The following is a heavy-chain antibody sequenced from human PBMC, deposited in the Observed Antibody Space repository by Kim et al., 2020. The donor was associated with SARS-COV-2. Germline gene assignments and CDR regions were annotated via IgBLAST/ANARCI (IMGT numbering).Heavy chain of an antibody. V-gene: IGHV3-11*03. CDR3: SKYPSWFDP. CDR1: GFTFSDYY. Sequence: GGSLRLSCAASGFTFSDYYMSWIRQAPGKGLEWVSYISSSSSYTNYADSVKGRFTISRDNAKNSLYLQMNSLRAEDTAVYYCSKYPSWFDPWGQGTLVTVSS. CDR2: ISSSSSYT. J-gene: IGHJ5*02. D-gene: IGHD2-2*01.